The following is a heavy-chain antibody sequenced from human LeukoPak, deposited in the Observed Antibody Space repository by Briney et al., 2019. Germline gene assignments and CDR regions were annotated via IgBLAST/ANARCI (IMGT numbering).Heavy chain of an antibody. Sequence: SETLSLTCTVSGGSISSSSYYWGWIRQPPGMGLEWIGSIYYSGSTYYNPSLKSRVTISVDTSKNQFSLKLSSVTAADTAVYYCELQATDSRAGGTVDYWGQGTLVTVSS. V-gene: IGHV4-39*01. CDR3: ELQATDSRAGGTVDY. CDR1: GGSISSSSYY. D-gene: IGHD6-13*01. J-gene: IGHJ4*02. CDR2: IYYSGST.